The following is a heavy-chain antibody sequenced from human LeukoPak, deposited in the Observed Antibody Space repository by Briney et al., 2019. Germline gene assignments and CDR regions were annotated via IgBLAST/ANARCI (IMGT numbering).Heavy chain of an antibody. Sequence: SETLSLTCAVYGGSFSGYYWSWLRQPPGKGLEWIGEMNHSGSTNYNPSLKSRVTISVDTSKNQFSLKLSSVTAADTAVYYCARGGAYYDILTGYPPFDYWGQGTLVTVSS. CDR2: MNHSGST. D-gene: IGHD3-9*01. V-gene: IGHV4-34*01. CDR3: ARGGAYYDILTGYPPFDY. J-gene: IGHJ4*02. CDR1: GGSFSGYY.